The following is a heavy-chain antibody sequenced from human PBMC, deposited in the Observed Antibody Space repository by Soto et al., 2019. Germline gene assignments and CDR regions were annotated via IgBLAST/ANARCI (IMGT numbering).Heavy chain of an antibody. V-gene: IGHV4-31*03. CDR3: ARETYGDYVGYFAP. CDR2: IYYSGST. CDR1: GGSISSGGYY. Sequence: SETLSLTCTVSGGSISSGGYYWSWIRQHPGKGLEWIGYIYYSGSTYYNPSLKSRVTISVDTSKNQFSLKVSSVTAADTAVYYCARETYGDYVGYFAPGGQGTLVTVSS. J-gene: IGHJ5*02. D-gene: IGHD4-17*01.